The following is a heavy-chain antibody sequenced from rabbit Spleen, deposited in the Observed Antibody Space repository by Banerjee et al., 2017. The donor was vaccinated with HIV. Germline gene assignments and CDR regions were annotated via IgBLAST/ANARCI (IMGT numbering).Heavy chain of an antibody. CDR2: IDTGSSGFT. CDR1: GVSFSANSY. V-gene: IGHV1S40*01. CDR3: ARDTSSSFSSYGMDL. Sequence: QSLEESGGDLVKPGASLTLTCIASGVSFSANSYMCWVRQAPGKGLEWIACIDTGSSGFTYFASWAKGRFTISKTSSTTVTLQMTSLTAADTATYFCARDTSSSFSSYGMDLWGPGTLVTVS. D-gene: IGHD1-1*01. J-gene: IGHJ6*01.